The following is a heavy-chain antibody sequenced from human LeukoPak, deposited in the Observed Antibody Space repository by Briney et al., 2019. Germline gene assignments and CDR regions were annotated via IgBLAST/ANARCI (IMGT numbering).Heavy chain of an antibody. CDR2: INPNSGGT. V-gene: IGHV1-2*02. J-gene: IGHJ4*02. CDR3: ATDRHDVRAYSGSYLFDY. CDR1: GYTFTGYY. Sequence: ASVKVSCKASGYTFTGYYMHWVRRAPGQGLEWMGWINPNSGGTNYAQKFQGRVTMTEDTSTDTAYMELSSLRSEDTAVYYCATDRHDVRAYSGSYLFDYWGQGTLVTVSS. D-gene: IGHD1-26*01.